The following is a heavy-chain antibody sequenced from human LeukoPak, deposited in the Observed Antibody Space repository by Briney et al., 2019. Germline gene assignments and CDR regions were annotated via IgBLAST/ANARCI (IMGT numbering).Heavy chain of an antibody. V-gene: IGHV3-48*01. CDR2: ISSSSSVI. CDR3: ARDPPNWGFGY. J-gene: IGHJ4*02. CDR1: GFTFGDYS. D-gene: IGHD7-27*01. Sequence: GGSLRLSCAASGFTFGDYSMNWVRQAPGKGLEWVSYISSSSSVIYYADSVRGRFTISRDNAKKSLYLRMNSLRAEDTAVYYCARDPPNWGFGYWGQGTLVTVST.